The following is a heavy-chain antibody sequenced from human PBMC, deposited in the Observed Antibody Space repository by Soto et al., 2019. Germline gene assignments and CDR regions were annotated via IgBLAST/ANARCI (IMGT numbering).Heavy chain of an antibody. CDR3: AKDRSRYCTNGVCWPVDY. CDR1: GFTFSSYG. D-gene: IGHD2-8*01. J-gene: IGHJ4*02. CDR2: ISYDGSNK. V-gene: IGHV3-30*18. Sequence: PGGSLRLSCAASGFTFSSYGMHWVRQAPGKGLEWVAVISYDGSNKYYADSVKGRFTISRDNSKNTLYLQMNSLRAEDTAVYYCAKDRSRYCTNGVCWPVDYWGQGTLVTASS.